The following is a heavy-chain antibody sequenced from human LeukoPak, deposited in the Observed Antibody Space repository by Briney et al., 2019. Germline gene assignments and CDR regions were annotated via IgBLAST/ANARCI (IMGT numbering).Heavy chain of an antibody. CDR2: ISGSGGST. CDR3: AKDLYDSSGYYYLFDY. V-gene: IGHV3-23*01. Sequence: GGSLRLSCAVSGFTFSSYAMSWVRQAPGKGLEWVSAISGSGGSTYYADSVKGRFTISRDNSKNTLYLQMNSLRAEDTAVYYCAKDLYDSSGYYYLFDYWGQGTLVTVSS. D-gene: IGHD3-22*01. CDR1: GFTFSSYA. J-gene: IGHJ4*02.